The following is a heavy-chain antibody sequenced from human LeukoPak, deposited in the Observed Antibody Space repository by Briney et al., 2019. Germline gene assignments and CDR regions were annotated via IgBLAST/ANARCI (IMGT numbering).Heavy chain of an antibody. CDR1: GFTFSSYT. CDR3: AGVDTAIIRDGLWYFDL. D-gene: IGHD5-18*01. Sequence: GGSLRLSCAASGFTFSSYTMHWVRQAPGKGLEWVAVISYDGSNSYYADSMKGRFTNSRDNSKNTLYLQMNSLRAEDTAVYYCAGVDTAIIRDGLWYFDLWGRGTLVTVSS. CDR2: ISYDGSNS. J-gene: IGHJ2*01. V-gene: IGHV3-30-3*01.